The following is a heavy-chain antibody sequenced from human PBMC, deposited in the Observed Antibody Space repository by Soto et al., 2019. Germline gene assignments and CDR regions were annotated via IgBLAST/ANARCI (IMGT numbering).Heavy chain of an antibody. CDR2: ISSSSSYT. Sequence: ESGGGLVKPGGSLRLSCAASGFTFSDYYMSWIRQAPGKGLEWVSYISSSSSYTNYADSVKGRFTISRDNAKNSLYLQMNSLRAEDTAVYYCARTIVVRAPFDYWGQGTLVTVSS. CDR3: ARTIVVRAPFDY. D-gene: IGHD2-15*01. V-gene: IGHV3-11*06. J-gene: IGHJ4*02. CDR1: GFTFSDYY.